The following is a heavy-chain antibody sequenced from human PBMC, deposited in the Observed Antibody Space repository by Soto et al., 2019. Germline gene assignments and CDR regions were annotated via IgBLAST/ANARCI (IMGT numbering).Heavy chain of an antibody. Sequence: PCGCMGLCSAASGVSLCSYSMDWVRQAPGKGLEWVSYISSSSSTIYYADSVKGRFTISRDNAKNSLYLQMNSLRAVDTAVYYCAKVEGGSSWPYWGQGTLVTVSS. CDR3: AKVEGGSSWPY. V-gene: IGHV3-48*01. D-gene: IGHD6-13*01. CDR1: GVSLCSYS. J-gene: IGHJ4*02. CDR2: ISSSSSTI.